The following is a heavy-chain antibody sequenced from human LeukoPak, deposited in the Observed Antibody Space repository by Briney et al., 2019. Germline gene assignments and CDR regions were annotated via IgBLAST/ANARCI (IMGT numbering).Heavy chain of an antibody. CDR2: ISWNSGSI. CDR3: AKSSSGWYDASRYYYYYMDV. V-gene: IGHV3-9*03. J-gene: IGHJ6*03. Sequence: GGSLRLSCAASGFTFDDYAMHWVRQAPGKGLEWVSGISWNSGSIGYADSVKGRFTISRDNAKNSLYLQMNSLRAEDMALYYCAKSSSGWYDASRYYYYYMDVWGKGTTVTVSS. D-gene: IGHD6-19*01. CDR1: GFTFDDYA.